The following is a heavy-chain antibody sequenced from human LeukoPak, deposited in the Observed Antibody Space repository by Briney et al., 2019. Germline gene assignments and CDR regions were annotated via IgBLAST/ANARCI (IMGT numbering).Heavy chain of an antibody. CDR1: GFTFSSYA. CDR3: AKVGAQYYFDY. V-gene: IGHV3-23*01. D-gene: IGHD1-26*01. J-gene: IGHJ4*02. Sequence: GGSLRLSCAASGFTFSSYAMSWVRQAPGKGLVWVSVINPSGGSTYYADSVKGRFTISRDNSKNTLFLQMNSLRAEDTALYYCAKVGAQYYFDYWGQGTLVTVSS. CDR2: INPSGGST.